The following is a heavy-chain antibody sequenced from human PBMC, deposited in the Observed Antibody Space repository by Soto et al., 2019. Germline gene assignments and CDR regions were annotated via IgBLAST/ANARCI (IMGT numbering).Heavy chain of an antibody. CDR3: AREMTTVTTRAFDI. CDR2: IIPIFGTA. CDR1: GGTFSSYA. V-gene: IGHV1-69*13. D-gene: IGHD4-17*01. J-gene: IGHJ3*02. Sequence: ASVKVSCKASGGTFSSYAISWVRQAPGQGLEWMGGIIPIFGTANYAQKFQGRVTITADESTSTAYMELSSLRSEDTAVYYCAREMTTVTTRAFDIWGQGTMVTVSS.